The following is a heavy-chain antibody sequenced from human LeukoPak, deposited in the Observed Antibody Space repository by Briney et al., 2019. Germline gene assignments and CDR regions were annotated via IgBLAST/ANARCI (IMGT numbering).Heavy chain of an antibody. Sequence: GGSLRLSCAASGFTFSSYSMNWVRQAPGKGLEWVANIKQDGSEIHYVDSVKGRFTISRDNAQNSLYLHMHSLRAEDTAVYYCTRDRQGSGIYSTDYWGRGTLVTVSS. D-gene: IGHD3-10*01. CDR3: TRDRQGSGIYSTDY. V-gene: IGHV3-7*01. CDR1: GFTFSSYS. J-gene: IGHJ4*02. CDR2: IKQDGSEI.